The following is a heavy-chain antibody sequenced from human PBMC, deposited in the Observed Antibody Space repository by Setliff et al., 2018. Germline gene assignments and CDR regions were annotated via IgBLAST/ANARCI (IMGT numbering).Heavy chain of an antibody. CDR2: VYYSGTT. D-gene: IGHD2-2*01. CDR3: ARLSCSSNSCPFDF. J-gene: IGHJ4*02. V-gene: IGHV4-59*12. CDR1: GGSISGASIRSYY. Sequence: PSETLSLTCTVSGGSISGASIRSYYWSWIRQPPGKGLEFIGYVYYSGTTNYDPSLKSRVTISVDTSKNQFTLKVISVTAADTAVYYCARLSCSSNSCPFDFWVQGTLVTVSS.